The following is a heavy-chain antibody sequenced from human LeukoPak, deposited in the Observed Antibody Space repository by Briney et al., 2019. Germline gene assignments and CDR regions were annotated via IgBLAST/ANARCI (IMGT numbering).Heavy chain of an antibody. CDR2: INPNSGNP. D-gene: IGHD3-16*02. CDR3: ARAYRHLGGLSFPDY. J-gene: IGHJ4*02. CDR1: VYTFTSYA. Sequence: ASVTVSCKASVYTFTSYAMNWVRQAPGHPLEGMGWINPNSGNPTYAQAFTGRFVISLDTSVSTAYLQMSSLKAEDTAVYYCARAYRHLGGLSFPDYWGQGTLVTVSS. V-gene: IGHV7-4-1*02.